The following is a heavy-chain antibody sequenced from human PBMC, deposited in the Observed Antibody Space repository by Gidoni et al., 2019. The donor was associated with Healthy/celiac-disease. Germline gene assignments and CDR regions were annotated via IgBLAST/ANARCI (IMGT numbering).Heavy chain of an antibody. CDR3: ARGLWFGELFY. Sequence: QVQLQQWGAGLLKPSATLSLTCAVYGGSFSGYYWSWIRQPPGKGLEWIGEINHSGSTNYNPSLKSRVTISVDTSKNQFSLKLSSVTAADTAVYYCARGLWFGELFYWGQGTLVTVSS. CDR1: GGSFSGYY. CDR2: INHSGST. D-gene: IGHD3-10*01. J-gene: IGHJ4*02. V-gene: IGHV4-34*01.